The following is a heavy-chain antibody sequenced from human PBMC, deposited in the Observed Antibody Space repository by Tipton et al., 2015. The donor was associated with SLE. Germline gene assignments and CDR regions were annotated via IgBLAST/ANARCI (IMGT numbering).Heavy chain of an antibody. CDR2: SHYSGNT. CDR1: SGSISSGGYY. CDR3: ARGGGDFGLKN. J-gene: IGHJ4*02. Sequence: TLSLTCSVSSGSISSGGYYWSWIRQHPGKGLEWIGYSHYSGNTYYNTSLKSRVTISVDTSKNQFSLKLSSVTAADTAVYYCARGGGDFGLKNWGQGTLVTVSS. D-gene: IGHD3/OR15-3a*01. V-gene: IGHV4-31*03.